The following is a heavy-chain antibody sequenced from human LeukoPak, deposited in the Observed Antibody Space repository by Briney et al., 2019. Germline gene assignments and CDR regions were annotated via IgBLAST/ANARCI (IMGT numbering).Heavy chain of an antibody. CDR1: GGSISSYY. J-gene: IGHJ6*04. D-gene: IGHD2/OR15-2a*01. CDR3: ARGKPFLVRHPYGMDV. V-gene: IGHV4-34*01. Sequence: SETLSLTCTVSGGSISSYYWSWIRQPPGKGLEWIGEINHSGSTNYNPSLKSRVTISVDTSKNQFSLKLSSVTAADTAVYYCARGKPFLVRHPYGMDVWGKGTTVTVSS. CDR2: INHSGST.